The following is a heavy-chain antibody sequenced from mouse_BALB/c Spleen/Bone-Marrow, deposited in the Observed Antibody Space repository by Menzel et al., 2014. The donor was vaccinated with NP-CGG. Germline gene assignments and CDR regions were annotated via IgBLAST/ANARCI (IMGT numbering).Heavy chain of an antibody. CDR1: GFTFSSYA. J-gene: IGHJ1*01. D-gene: IGHD1-1*01. CDR2: ISSGGST. V-gene: IGHV5-6-5*01. CDR3: ARVTDTFYYGSSYWYFDV. Sequence: EVKVVDSGGGLVKPGGSLKLSCAASGFTFSSYAMSWVRQTPEKRLEWVASISSGGSTYYPDSVKGRFTISRDNVRNILYLQMSSLRSEDTAMYYCARVTDTFYYGSSYWYFDVWGAGTTVTVSS.